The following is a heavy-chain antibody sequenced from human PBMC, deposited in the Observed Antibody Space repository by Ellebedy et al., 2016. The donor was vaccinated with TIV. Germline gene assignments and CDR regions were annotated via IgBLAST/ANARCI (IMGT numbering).Heavy chain of an antibody. CDR2: INPDSGGT. J-gene: IGHJ6*02. V-gene: IGHV1-2*02. CDR1: GYTFTGYY. D-gene: IGHD5-12*01. Sequence: AASVKVSCKASGYTFTGYYIHWVRQAPGQGLEWMGWINPDSGGTNFDQKFQDSVTMTRDTSITTAYMELSRLKSDDTAVYYCSRGADIVRVILSNYFYSTMDVWGQGTTVTVS. CDR3: SRGADIVRVILSNYFYSTMDV.